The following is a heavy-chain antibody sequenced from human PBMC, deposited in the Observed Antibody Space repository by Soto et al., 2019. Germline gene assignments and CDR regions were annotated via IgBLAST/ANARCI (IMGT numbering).Heavy chain of an antibody. V-gene: IGHV3-30-3*01. J-gene: IGHJ4*02. Sequence: QVQLVESGGGVVQPGRSLRLSCAASGFTFSSYAMHWVRQAPGKGLEWVAVISYDGSNKYYADSVKGRFTISRDNSKNXXYLQRNSLRAEDTAVYYCARAPRITFGGVIATLDYWGQGTLVTVSS. D-gene: IGHD3-16*02. CDR1: GFTFSSYA. CDR3: ARAPRITFGGVIATLDY. CDR2: ISYDGSNK.